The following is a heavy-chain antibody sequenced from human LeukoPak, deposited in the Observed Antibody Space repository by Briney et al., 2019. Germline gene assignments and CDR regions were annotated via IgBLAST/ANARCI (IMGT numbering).Heavy chain of an antibody. CDR3: ASTEGYDYSNYWDFDY. CDR2: IYYSGNT. J-gene: IGHJ4*02. Sequence: SETLSLTCTVSGDSISSSNYYWGWIRQPPGKGLEWIGTIYYSGNTYYNPSLKSRVTISVDTSKNQFSLKLSSVTAADTAVYYCASTEGYDYSNYWDFDYWGQGTLVTVSS. D-gene: IGHD4-11*01. CDR1: GDSISSSNYY. V-gene: IGHV4-39*07.